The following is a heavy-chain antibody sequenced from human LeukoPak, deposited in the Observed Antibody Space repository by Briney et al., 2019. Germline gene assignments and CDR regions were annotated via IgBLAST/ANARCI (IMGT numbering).Heavy chain of an antibody. D-gene: IGHD3-16*01. CDR1: GFTFSSYA. V-gene: IGHV3-64*01. J-gene: IGHJ4*02. CDR2: ISSNGGST. CDR3: ARGGDYGVKIDY. Sequence: GGSLRLSCAASGFTFSSYAMHWVRQAPGKGLEYVSAISSNGGSTYYANSVKGRFTISRDNSKNTLYLQMNSLRADDTAVYYCARGGDYGVKIDYWGQGTLVTVSS.